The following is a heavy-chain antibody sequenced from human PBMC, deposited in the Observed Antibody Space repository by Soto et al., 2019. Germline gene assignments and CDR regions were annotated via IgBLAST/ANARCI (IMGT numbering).Heavy chain of an antibody. J-gene: IGHJ6*02. V-gene: IGHV1-69*13. CDR3: ARSSLYCSSTSCSNYYGMDV. CDR1: GGAFSTYS. Sequence: SVKVACKASGGAFSTYSSRWVLEAPGQGREWMGGVIPIFGTANYAQKFQGRATITAEESTSTADLELRSLRSEDTAVSYCARSSLYCSSTSCSNYYGMDVCGQGTTVTVSS. D-gene: IGHD2-2*01. CDR2: VIPIFGTA.